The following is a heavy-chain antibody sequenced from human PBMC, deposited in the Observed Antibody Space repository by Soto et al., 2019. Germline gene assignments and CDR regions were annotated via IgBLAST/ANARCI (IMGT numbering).Heavy chain of an antibody. CDR1: GGSISSSNW. V-gene: IGHV4-4*02. Sequence: QVQLQESGPGLVKPSGTLSLTCAVSGGSISSSNWWSWVRQPPGKGLEWIGEIYHSGSTNYNPSLTIRATISVNRSKNQFSLKLSSLTAADTAVYYCASVRGGYYYAMDVWGQGTTVTVSS. CDR2: IYHSGST. J-gene: IGHJ6*02. D-gene: IGHD3-10*02. CDR3: ASVRGGYYYAMDV.